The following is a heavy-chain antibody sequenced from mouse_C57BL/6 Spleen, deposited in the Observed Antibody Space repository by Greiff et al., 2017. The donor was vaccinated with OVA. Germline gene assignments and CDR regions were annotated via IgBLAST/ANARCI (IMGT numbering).Heavy chain of an antibody. CDR2: ISSGGSYT. CDR1: GFTFSSYG. J-gene: IGHJ2*01. CDR3: ASSFDY. Sequence: EVNVVESGGDLVKPGGSLKLSCAASGFTFSSYGMSWVRQTPDKRLEWVATISSGGSYTYYPDSVKGRFTISRDNAKNTLYLQMSSLKSEDTAMYYCASSFDYWGQGTTLTVSS. V-gene: IGHV5-6*01.